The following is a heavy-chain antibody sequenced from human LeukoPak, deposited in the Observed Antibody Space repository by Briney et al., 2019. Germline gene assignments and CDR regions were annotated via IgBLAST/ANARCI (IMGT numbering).Heavy chain of an antibody. D-gene: IGHD5-12*01. CDR1: GFTFGDYG. V-gene: IGHV3-49*03. Sequence: PGGSLRLSCTASGFTFGDYGMSWFRQAPGKGLEWVGFIRSEAHDTTPQYGASVQGRFTISKDDSRRIAFLQMSSLKTEDTAVYYRSRAAGYDFILEYWGQGTLVTVSS. CDR3: SRAAGYDFILEY. J-gene: IGHJ4*02. CDR2: IRSEAHDTTP.